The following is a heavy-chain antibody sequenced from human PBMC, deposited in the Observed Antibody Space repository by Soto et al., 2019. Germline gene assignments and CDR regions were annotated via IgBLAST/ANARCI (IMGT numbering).Heavy chain of an antibody. CDR3: AREVSSSPGYFDY. D-gene: IGHD6-6*01. CDR2: IYSGGRT. Sequence: EVQLVELGGAWFKPGGSLRLSCAASGFTVSSTFMSWVRQAQGRGLDWVSVIYSGGRTYYADSVKGRFTISRDSSKNTLYLQMSSLRAEDTAVYYCAREVSSSPGYFDYWCQGTLVTVSS. CDR1: GFTVSSTF. V-gene: IGHV3-53*01. J-gene: IGHJ4*02.